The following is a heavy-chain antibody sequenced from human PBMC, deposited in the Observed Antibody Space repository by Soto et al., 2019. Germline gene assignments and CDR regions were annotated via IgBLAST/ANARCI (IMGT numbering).Heavy chain of an antibody. CDR2: INPSGGST. Sequence: GASVKVSCKASGYTFTSYYMHWVRQAPGQGLEWMGIINPSGGSTSYAQKFQGRVTMTRDTSTSTVYMELSSLRSEDTAVYYCARNGAALPYGSGRLDVWGQGTTVTVSS. CDR1: GYTFTSYY. J-gene: IGHJ6*02. V-gene: IGHV1-46*01. D-gene: IGHD3-10*01. CDR3: ARNGAALPYGSGRLDV.